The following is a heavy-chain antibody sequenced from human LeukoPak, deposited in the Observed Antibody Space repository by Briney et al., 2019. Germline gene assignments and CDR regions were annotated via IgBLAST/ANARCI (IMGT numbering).Heavy chain of an antibody. CDR1: GYSISSGYY. CDR3: ARVLVTGAGPNWFDP. J-gene: IGHJ5*02. D-gene: IGHD2-21*02. V-gene: IGHV4-38-2*02. CDR2: IYHSGST. Sequence: SETLSLTCTVSGYSISSGYYWGWIRQPPGKGLEWIGSIYHSGSTYYNPSHKSRVTISVDTSKNQFSLKLSSVTAADTAVYYCARVLVTGAGPNWFDPWGQGTLVTVSS.